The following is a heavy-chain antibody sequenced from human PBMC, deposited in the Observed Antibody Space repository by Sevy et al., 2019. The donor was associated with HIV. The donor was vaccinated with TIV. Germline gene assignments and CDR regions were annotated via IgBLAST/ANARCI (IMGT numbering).Heavy chain of an antibody. D-gene: IGHD3-10*01. V-gene: IGHV3-53*01. CDR3: ARVTVRGFDY. CDR1: GFTVSSNY. CDR2: LYSGGST. Sequence: GGSLRLSCTASGFTVSSNYMCWVRQAPGMGLEWVSVLYSGGSTYYADSVKGRFTISRDNSKNTLYLQMNSLRAEDTAVYYCARVTVRGFDYWGQGTLVTVSS. J-gene: IGHJ4*02.